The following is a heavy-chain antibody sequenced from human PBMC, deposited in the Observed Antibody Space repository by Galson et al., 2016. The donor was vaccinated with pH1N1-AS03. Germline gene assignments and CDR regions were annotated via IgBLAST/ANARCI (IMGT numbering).Heavy chain of an antibody. CDR2: INQDGSVK. V-gene: IGHV3-7*03. CDR3: ARDASHSGYAWCYFDD. Sequence: SLRLSCAASGFTSNTYWMGWVRQAPGKGLEWVAYINQDGSVKYYVECVTGRFTMSRDNAKNSLFLQMNSLRAEDTAVYYCARDASHSGYAWCYFDDWGQGILVTVSS. CDR1: GFTSNTYW. J-gene: IGHJ4*02. D-gene: IGHD5-12*01.